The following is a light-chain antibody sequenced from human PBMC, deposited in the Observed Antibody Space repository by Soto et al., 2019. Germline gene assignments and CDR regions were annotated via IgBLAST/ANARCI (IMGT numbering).Light chain of an antibody. J-gene: IGKJ2*01. CDR1: QSVSSY. Sequence: EIVLTQSPATLSLSPGERATLSCRASQSVSSYLAWYQQKPGQAPRLLIHYASNRATGIPARFSGSGSGTVFTLTISSLEPEDFAVYYCQQRSNWPRTFGQGTKLEIK. V-gene: IGKV3-11*01. CDR2: YAS. CDR3: QQRSNWPRT.